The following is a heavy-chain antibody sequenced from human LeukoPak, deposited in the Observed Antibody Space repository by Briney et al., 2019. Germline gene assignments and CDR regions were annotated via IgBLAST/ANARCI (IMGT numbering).Heavy chain of an antibody. J-gene: IGHJ4*02. D-gene: IGHD6-19*01. CDR2: ISWNSGSI. V-gene: IGHV3-9*01. Sequence: PGGSLRLSCAASGFAFDDYAMHWVRQAPGKGLEWVSGISWNSGSIGYADSVKGRFTISRDNAKNSLYLQMNSLRAEDTALYYCAKGGVAVAGYFDYWGQGTLVTVSS. CDR1: GFAFDDYA. CDR3: AKGGVAVAGYFDY.